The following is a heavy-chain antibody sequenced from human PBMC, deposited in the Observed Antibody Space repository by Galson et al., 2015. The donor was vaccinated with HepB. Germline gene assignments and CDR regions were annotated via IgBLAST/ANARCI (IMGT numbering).Heavy chain of an antibody. Sequence: SVKVSCKVSGYLLSELPMHWVRQGPGKGLEWMGGFDPRDGETNYAQNFQGRVTMTEDTSINTAYMELSSLTSEGTAVYYCATGVYCSTTTCPHYYYYMDVWGKGPTVTVSS. CDR2: FDPRDGET. D-gene: IGHD2-2*01. CDR1: GYLLSELP. V-gene: IGHV1-24*01. CDR3: ATGVYCSTTTCPHYYYYMDV. J-gene: IGHJ6*03.